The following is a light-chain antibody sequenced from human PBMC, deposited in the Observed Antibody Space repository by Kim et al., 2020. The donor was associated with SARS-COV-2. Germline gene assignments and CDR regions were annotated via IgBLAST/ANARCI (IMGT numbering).Light chain of an antibody. CDR3: QQYDSYPWT. CDR1: QSVRTC. J-gene: IGKJ1*01. Sequence: DIQMTQSPSTLSASVGGRVIITCRASQSVRTCLAWYQQKPGKAPKVLIYDASNLESGVPSRFSGSGSGTEFTLIISSLQPDDFATYYCQQYDSYPWTFGQGTKVDIK. V-gene: IGKV1-5*01. CDR2: DAS.